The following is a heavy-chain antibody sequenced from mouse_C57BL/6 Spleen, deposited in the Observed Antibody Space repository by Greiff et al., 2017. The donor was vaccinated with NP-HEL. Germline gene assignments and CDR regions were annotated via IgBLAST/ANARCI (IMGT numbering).Heavy chain of an antibody. J-gene: IGHJ2*01. CDR2: IHPNSGST. CDR3: ARRAITTVHYFDY. V-gene: IGHV1-64*01. Sequence: QVQLQQPGAELVKPGASVKLSCKASGYTFTSYWMHWVKQRPGQGLEWIGMIHPNSGSTNYNEKFKSKATLTVDKSSSTAYMQLSSLTSEDSAVYYCARRAITTVHYFDYWGKGTTLTVSS. CDR1: GYTFTSYW. D-gene: IGHD1-1*01.